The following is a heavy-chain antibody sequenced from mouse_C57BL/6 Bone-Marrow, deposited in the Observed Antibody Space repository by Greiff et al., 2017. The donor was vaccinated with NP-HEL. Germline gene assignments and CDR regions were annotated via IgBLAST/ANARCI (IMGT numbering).Heavy chain of an antibody. CDR2: INPNNGGT. CDR3: ARRGDFPFAY. Sequence: VQLKQSGPELVKPGASVKIPCKASGYTFTDYNMDWVKQSHGKSLEWIGDINPNNGGTIYNQKFKGKATLTVDKSSSTAYMELRSLTSEDTAVYYCARRGDFPFAYWGQGTLVTVSA. D-gene: IGHD2-13*01. J-gene: IGHJ3*01. V-gene: IGHV1-18*01. CDR1: GYTFTDYN.